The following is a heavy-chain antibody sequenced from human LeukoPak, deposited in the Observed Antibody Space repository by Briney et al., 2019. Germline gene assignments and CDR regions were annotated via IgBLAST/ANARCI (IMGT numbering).Heavy chain of an antibody. J-gene: IGHJ6*04. D-gene: IGHD3-10*01. CDR3: ARDEYYYGSGSAHGGVDV. CDR2: IYTSGST. CDR1: GGSISNY. Sequence: SETLSLTCTVSGGSISNYWSWIRQPAGKGLEWIGRIYTSGSTNYNPSLKSRVTMSVDTSKNQFSLKLSSVTAADTAVYYCARDEYYYGSGSAHGGVDVWGKGTTVTISS. V-gene: IGHV4-4*07.